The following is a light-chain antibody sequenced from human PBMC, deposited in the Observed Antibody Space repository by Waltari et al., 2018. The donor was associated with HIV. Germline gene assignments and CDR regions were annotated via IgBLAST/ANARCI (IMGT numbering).Light chain of an antibody. J-gene: IGLJ2*01. CDR2: EDN. CDR3: QSYDTSNPVV. CDR1: RGSLASNY. Sequence: NFMPTHPHSVSESPGTTVPISCTRSRGSLASNYVQWYQQRPGSAAPTVIYEDNQRPPGVPDRFSGSIDSSSNSASLTISGLKTEDEADYYCQSYDTSNPVVFGGGTKLTVL. V-gene: IGLV6-57*04.